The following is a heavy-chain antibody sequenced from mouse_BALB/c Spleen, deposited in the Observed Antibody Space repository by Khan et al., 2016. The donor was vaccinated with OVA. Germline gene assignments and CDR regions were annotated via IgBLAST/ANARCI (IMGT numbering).Heavy chain of an antibody. D-gene: IGHD3-1*01. CDR3: ARWATWYFDV. J-gene: IGHJ1*01. CDR2: IYPYPGGAYT. V-gene: IGHV1-63*02. Sequence: VQLQQSGAELVRPGTSVKISCKASGYTFTNYWLGWLKQRPGLGLEWIGDIYPYPGGAYTNYNERFKAKATLTTDTSSSTANMSLSSLTSEDSAVYVCARWATWYFDVWGAGTTVTVSS. CDR1: GYTFTNYW.